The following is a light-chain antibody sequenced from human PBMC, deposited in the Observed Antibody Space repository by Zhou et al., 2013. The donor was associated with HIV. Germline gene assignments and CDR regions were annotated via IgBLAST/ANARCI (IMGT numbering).Light chain of an antibody. CDR2: LGS. Sequence: DIVMTQSPLSLPVTPGEPASISCRSSQSLLHSNGYNYLDWYLQKPGQSPHLLIYLGSNRASGVPDRFSGSGSGTDFTLKINRVEAEDVGVYYCMQALQPPWTFGQGTKVEIK. V-gene: IGKV2-28*01. J-gene: IGKJ1*01. CDR1: QSLLHSNGYNY. CDR3: MQALQPPWT.